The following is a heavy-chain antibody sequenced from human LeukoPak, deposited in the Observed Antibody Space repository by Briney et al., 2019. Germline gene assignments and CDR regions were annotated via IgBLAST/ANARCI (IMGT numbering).Heavy chain of an antibody. D-gene: IGHD6-19*01. V-gene: IGHV1-46*01. CDR1: GYTFTSYY. J-gene: IGHJ5*02. CDR3: ARGRGIAVVSDH. CDR2: INPSGGST. Sequence: ASVTVSCKASGYTFTSYYMHWVRQAPGQGLEWMGIINPSGGSTSYAQKFQGRVTMTRDTSSSTAYMELSRLTSDDTAMYYCARGRGIAVVSDHWGQGTLVTVSS.